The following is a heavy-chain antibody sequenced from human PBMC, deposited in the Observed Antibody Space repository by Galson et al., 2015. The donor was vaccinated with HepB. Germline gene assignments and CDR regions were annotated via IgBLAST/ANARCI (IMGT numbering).Heavy chain of an antibody. CDR3: ARDRGGYCSITSCYNPGVIDY. Sequence: SVKVSCKASGYTFTGYYMHWVRQAPGQGVEWMGWSNPNSGGTNYAQKFQGRVTMTRDTSISTAYMELSRLRSDDTAVYYCARDRGGYCSITSCYNPGVIDYWGQGTLVTVSS. CDR1: GYTFTGYY. D-gene: IGHD2-2*02. CDR2: SNPNSGGT. V-gene: IGHV1-2*02. J-gene: IGHJ4*02.